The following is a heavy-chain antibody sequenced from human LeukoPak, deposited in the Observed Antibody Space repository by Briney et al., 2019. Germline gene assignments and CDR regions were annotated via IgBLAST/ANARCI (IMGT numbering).Heavy chain of an antibody. CDR3: ARGSSSGWYEGDY. D-gene: IGHD6-19*01. CDR2: IYYSGST. CDR1: GGSISSYY. J-gene: IGHJ4*02. V-gene: IGHV4-59*01. Sequence: KTSETLSLTCTVSGGSISSYYWSWIRQPPGKGLEWIGYIYYSGSTNYNPSLKSRVTISVDTSKNQFSLKLSSVTAADTAVYYCARGSSSGWYEGDYWGQGTLVTVSS.